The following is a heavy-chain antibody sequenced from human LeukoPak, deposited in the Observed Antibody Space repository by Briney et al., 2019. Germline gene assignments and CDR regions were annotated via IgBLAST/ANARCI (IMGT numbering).Heavy chain of an antibody. Sequence: PGRSLRLSCAASGFNFNSYGMHWVRQAPGKGLEWVAVISFDGSNKYHGDSVKGRFTISRDNSKNTLYLQINSLRGEDTAVYYRARDGKDPVVVPAARYGMDVWGQGTTVTVSS. D-gene: IGHD2-2*01. CDR2: ISFDGSNK. J-gene: IGHJ6*01. V-gene: IGHV3-30*03. CDR3: ARDGKDPVVVPAARYGMDV. CDR1: GFNFNSYG.